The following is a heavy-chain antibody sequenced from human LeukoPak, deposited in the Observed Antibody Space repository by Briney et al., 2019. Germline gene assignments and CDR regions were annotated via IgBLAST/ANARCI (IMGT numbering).Heavy chain of an antibody. CDR2: ISTSIGNT. D-gene: IGHD1/OR15-1a*01. V-gene: IGHV1-18*01. Sequence: GASVKVSCKASGYTFTSYGINWMRQAPGQGLEWMGWISTSIGNTDYAQKFQGRVTVTTDTSTSTAYMELRSLRSDDTAVYYCARNNYFDYWGQGTLVTVSS. CDR1: GYTFTSYG. J-gene: IGHJ4*02. CDR3: ARNNYFDY.